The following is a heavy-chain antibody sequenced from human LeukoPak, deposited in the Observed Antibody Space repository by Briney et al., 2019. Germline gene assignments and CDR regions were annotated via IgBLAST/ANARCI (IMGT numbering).Heavy chain of an antibody. CDR1: GFTFTSSA. Sequence: SVKVSCKASGFTFTSSAVQWVRHARGQRLEWIGWIVVGSGNTNYAQKFQERVTITRDMSTSTAYMELSSLRSEDTAVYYCAARGLRGYSYGSAFDYWGREPWSPSPQ. D-gene: IGHD5-18*01. J-gene: IGHJ4*02. CDR2: IVVGSGNT. CDR3: AARGLRGYSYGSAFDY. V-gene: IGHV1-58*01.